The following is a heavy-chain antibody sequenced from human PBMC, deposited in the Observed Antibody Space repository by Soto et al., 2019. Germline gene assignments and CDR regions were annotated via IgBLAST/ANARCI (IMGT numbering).Heavy chain of an antibody. Sequence: QVQLVQSGAEVKKPGSSVKVSCKASGGTFSSYTISWVRQAPGQGLEWMGRIIPILGIANYAQKFQGRVTITADNSTSTAYMELSSLRSEDTAVYYCARLDILTGLLGPDDAFDIWGQGTMVTVSS. CDR3: ARLDILTGLLGPDDAFDI. CDR1: GGTFSSYT. V-gene: IGHV1-69*02. D-gene: IGHD3-9*01. CDR2: IIPILGIA. J-gene: IGHJ3*02.